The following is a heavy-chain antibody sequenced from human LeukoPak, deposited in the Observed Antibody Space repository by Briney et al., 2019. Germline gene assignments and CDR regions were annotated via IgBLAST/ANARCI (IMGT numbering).Heavy chain of an antibody. CDR1: GFSLTNYW. Sequence: GDSLKISCKGSGFSLTNYWLGWVHQIPGKGLEWMGIIYPGDSDTRYSPSFQGHVTISADKSINTAYLQWSSLKTSDTAIYYCARSWVAGYGTVLDFWGQGTLVTVSS. J-gene: IGHJ4*02. CDR2: IYPGDSDT. D-gene: IGHD6-19*01. CDR3: ARSWVAGYGTVLDF. V-gene: IGHV5-51*07.